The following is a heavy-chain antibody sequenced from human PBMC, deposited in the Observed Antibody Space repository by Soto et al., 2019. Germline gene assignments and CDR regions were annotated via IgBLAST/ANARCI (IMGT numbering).Heavy chain of an antibody. J-gene: IGHJ3*02. D-gene: IGHD2-21*02. CDR1: GYSFTSYW. CDR2: IDPSDSYT. Sequence: PGESLKISCKGSGYSFTSYWISWVRQMPGKGLEWMGRIDPSDSYTNYSPSFQGHVTISADKSISTAYLQWSSLKASDTAMYYCASKAYCGGDCYEGAFDIWGQGTVVTVSS. V-gene: IGHV5-10-1*01. CDR3: ASKAYCGGDCYEGAFDI.